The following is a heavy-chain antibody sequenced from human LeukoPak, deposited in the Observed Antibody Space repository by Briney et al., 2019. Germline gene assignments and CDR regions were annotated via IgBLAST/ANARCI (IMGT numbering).Heavy chain of an antibody. Sequence: SVKVSCKASGGTFSSYAISWLRQAPGQGLEWMGGIFPIFGTANYAQKFQGRVTITTDESTSTAYMELSSLRSEDTAVYYCARDLSMVRGVEGYYYYMDVWGKGTTVTVSS. CDR1: GGTFSSYA. V-gene: IGHV1-69*05. CDR3: ARDLSMVRGVEGYYYYMDV. D-gene: IGHD3-10*01. CDR2: IFPIFGTA. J-gene: IGHJ6*03.